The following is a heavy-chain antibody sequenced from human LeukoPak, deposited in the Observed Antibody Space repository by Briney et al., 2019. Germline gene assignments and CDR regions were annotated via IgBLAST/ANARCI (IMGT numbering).Heavy chain of an antibody. D-gene: IGHD5-18*01. V-gene: IGHV3-7*01. CDR2: IKKDGSEK. CDR3: ARHLSGVTGYTYGRGIDY. Sequence: GGSLRLSCAASGFTFSSYWMSWVRRAPGKGLEWVANIKKDGSEKYYVDSVKGRFTISRDSAKTSLYLQMISLRAEDTAVYYCARHLSGVTGYTYGRGIDYWGQGTLVTVSS. CDR1: GFTFSSYW. J-gene: IGHJ4*02.